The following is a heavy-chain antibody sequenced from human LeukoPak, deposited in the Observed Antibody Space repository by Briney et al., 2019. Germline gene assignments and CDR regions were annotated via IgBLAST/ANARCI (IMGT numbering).Heavy chain of an antibody. Sequence: GASVKVSCKASGYTFTSYYMHWARQAPGQGLEWMGIINPSGGSTSYAQKFQGRVTMTRDTSTSTVYMELSSLRSEDTAVYYCANSNSTGAFDPWGQGTLVTVSS. CDR1: GYTFTSYY. D-gene: IGHD4-11*01. CDR3: ANSNSTGAFDP. V-gene: IGHV1-46*01. J-gene: IGHJ5*02. CDR2: INPSGGST.